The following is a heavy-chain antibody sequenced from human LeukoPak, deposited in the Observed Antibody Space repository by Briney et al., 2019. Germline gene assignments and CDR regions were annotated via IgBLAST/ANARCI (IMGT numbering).Heavy chain of an antibody. D-gene: IGHD2-2*02. V-gene: IGHV3-11*01. CDR1: GFTFSDYY. CDR2: ISSSGSAT. CDR3: AKDYVVVPAAIPVNFDY. J-gene: IGHJ4*02. Sequence: PGGSLRLSCAASGFTFSDYYMSWIRQAPGKGLEWLSYISSSGSATYYADSVKGRFTVSRDNSKNTLYLQMNSLRAEDTAVYYCAKDYVVVPAAIPVNFDYWGQGTLVTVSS.